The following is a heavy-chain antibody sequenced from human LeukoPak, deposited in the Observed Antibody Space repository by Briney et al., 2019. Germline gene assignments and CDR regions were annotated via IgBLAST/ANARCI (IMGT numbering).Heavy chain of an antibody. D-gene: IGHD3-10*01. CDR3: ARIYFGSGSFAFDI. CDR1: GYSFTSSG. Sequence: ASVKVSCKASGYSFTSSGFTWVRQAPGQGLEWMGWTSAYTGNTNYAQKLQGRVTMTTVTSTTTANMELRSLISDDTAVYYCARIYFGSGSFAFDIWGQGTMVTVSS. J-gene: IGHJ3*02. V-gene: IGHV1-18*01. CDR2: TSAYTGNT.